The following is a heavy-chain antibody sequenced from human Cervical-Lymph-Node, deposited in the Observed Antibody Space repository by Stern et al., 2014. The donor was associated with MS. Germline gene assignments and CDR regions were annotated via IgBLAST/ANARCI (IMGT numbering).Heavy chain of an antibody. Sequence: VQLVESGPGLVKPSETLSLTCAVSGDSISSYTHYWAWIRQPPGKGLEWLGILYYSGPTSYTPSLKTRLTIPVNKSKNHSSRGLNSGTAADTAVYYCAKHACTGAACPFDLWGQGTLVTVSS. CDR2: LYYSGPT. CDR3: AKHACTGAACPFDL. CDR1: GDSISSYTHY. J-gene: IGHJ4*02. D-gene: IGHD2-8*02. V-gene: IGHV4-39*01.